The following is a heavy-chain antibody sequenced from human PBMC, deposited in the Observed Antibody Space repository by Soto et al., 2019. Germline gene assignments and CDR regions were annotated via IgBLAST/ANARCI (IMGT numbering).Heavy chain of an antibody. J-gene: IGHJ6*02. V-gene: IGHV2-5*02. CDR3: AHLDHFRSGHYGMDV. Sequence: SCPTLVNPTQTLTLTCTFSGFSLSTSGVGVGWIRQPPGKALEWLALIYWDDDKRYSPSLNSRLTITKDTSRNQVPLTLTNMDPVDTATYYCAHLDHFRSGHYGMDVWGQGTTVTVYS. CDR2: IYWDDDK. D-gene: IGHD3-3*02. CDR1: GFSLSTSGVG.